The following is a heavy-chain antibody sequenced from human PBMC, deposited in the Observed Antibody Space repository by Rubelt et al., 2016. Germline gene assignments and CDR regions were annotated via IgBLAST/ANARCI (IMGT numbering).Heavy chain of an antibody. CDR1: GGSISSSSYY. CDR3: AGGITIFGVASGYFDY. V-gene: IGHV4-39*07. Sequence: QLQLQESGPGLVKPSETLSLTCTVSGGSISSSSYYWGWIRQPPGKGLEWIGYIYYSGSTYYNPSLKSRVTISVDTSKNQFSLKLSSVTAADTAVYYCAGGITIFGVASGYFDYWGQGTLVTVSS. CDR2: IYYSGST. J-gene: IGHJ4*02. D-gene: IGHD3-3*01.